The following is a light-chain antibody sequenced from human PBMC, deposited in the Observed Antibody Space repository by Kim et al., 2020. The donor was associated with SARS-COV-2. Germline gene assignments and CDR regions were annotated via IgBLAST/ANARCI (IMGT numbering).Light chain of an antibody. V-gene: IGLV2-23*02. J-gene: IGLJ3*02. CDR3: CSYAGSSTPWV. CDR2: EVS. CDR1: SSDVGSYNL. Sequence: QSVTSSCTGTSSDVGSYNLVSWYQQHPGKAPKLMIYEVSERPSGVSNRFSGSKSGNTASLTISGLQAEDEADYYCCSYAGSSTPWVFGGGTQLTVL.